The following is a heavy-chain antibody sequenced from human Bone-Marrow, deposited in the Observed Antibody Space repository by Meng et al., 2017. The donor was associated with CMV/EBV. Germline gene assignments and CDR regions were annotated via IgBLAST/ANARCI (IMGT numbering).Heavy chain of an antibody. Sequence: GESLKISCQISGYKLSSYWIGWVRQVPGKGLECMGIIYPYDSDTRYNPSFQGHVAISADRSTNTAYLHWNSLKASDTAMYYCARPVSGWYGYNHWGQGTLVTVSS. V-gene: IGHV5-51*01. D-gene: IGHD6-19*01. J-gene: IGHJ4*02. CDR3: ARPVSGWYGYNH. CDR2: IYPYDSDT. CDR1: GYKLSSYW.